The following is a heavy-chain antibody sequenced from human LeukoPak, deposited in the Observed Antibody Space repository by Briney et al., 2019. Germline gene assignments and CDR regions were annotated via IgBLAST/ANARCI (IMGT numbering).Heavy chain of an antibody. CDR2: FDPADGET. J-gene: IGHJ4*02. V-gene: IGHV1-24*01. CDR3: ATDDTTYYYDSSGYHRN. Sequence: ASVKVSCKVSGYTLTELSMHWVPQAPGKGREWMGGFDPADGETIYAQKFQGRVTMTEDTSTDTAYMELSSLRSEDTAVYYCATDDTTYYYDSSGYHRNWGQGTLVTVCS. D-gene: IGHD3-22*01. CDR1: GYTLTELS.